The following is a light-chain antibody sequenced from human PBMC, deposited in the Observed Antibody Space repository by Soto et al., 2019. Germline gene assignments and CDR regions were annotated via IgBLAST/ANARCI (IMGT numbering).Light chain of an antibody. CDR1: QSLSKTY. V-gene: IGKV3-20*01. CDR2: GAS. Sequence: VLTQSPGTLSLSPGERATLSCRASQSLSKTYLAWYQKKPGQAPRLLIDGASSRATGTPDRFSGSGSGTDFTLTISRLEPEDFAVYYCQQYVSPPWTFGQGTKVDIK. J-gene: IGKJ1*01. CDR3: QQYVSPPWT.